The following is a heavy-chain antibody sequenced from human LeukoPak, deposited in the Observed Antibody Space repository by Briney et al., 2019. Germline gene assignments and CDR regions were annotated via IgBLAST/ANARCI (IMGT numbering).Heavy chain of an antibody. CDR2: IYYSGST. J-gene: IGHJ4*02. Sequence: SETLSLTCSVSGGSISSSYWSWIRQPAGKGLEWIGSIYYSGSTYYNPSLKSRVTISVDTSKNQFSLKLSSVTAADTAVYYCARHSIAGAADYWGQGTLVTVSS. V-gene: IGHV4-59*05. CDR3: ARHSIAGAADY. CDR1: GGSISSSY. D-gene: IGHD2-21*01.